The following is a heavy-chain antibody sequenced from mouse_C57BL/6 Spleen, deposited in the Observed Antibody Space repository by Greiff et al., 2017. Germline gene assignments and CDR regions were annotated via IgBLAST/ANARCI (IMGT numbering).Heavy chain of an antibody. CDR2: ISDGGSYT. D-gene: IGHD2-2*01. Sequence: DVMLVESGGGLVKPGGSLKLSCAASGFTFSSYAMSWVRQTPEKRLEWVATISDGGSYTYYPDNVKGRFTISRDNAKNNLYLQMSHLKSEDTAMYYCARAGGLRRKTWFAYWGQGTLVTVSA. CDR1: GFTFSSYA. J-gene: IGHJ3*01. CDR3: ARAGGLRRKTWFAY. V-gene: IGHV5-4*03.